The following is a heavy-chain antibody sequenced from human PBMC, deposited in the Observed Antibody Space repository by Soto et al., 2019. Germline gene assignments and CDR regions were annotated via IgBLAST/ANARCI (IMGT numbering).Heavy chain of an antibody. Sequence: QVHLVQSGAEVKKPGASVKVSCKASGYTFTSYGITWVRQAPGQGLEWMGWISAHNGNTDYAQKLQGRVIVTRDTSTRPAYMELTSLRSDDTAVYYCASGRYGDYWGQGALVTVSS. V-gene: IGHV1-18*01. J-gene: IGHJ4*02. CDR2: ISAHNGNT. CDR3: ASGRYGDY. D-gene: IGHD1-1*01. CDR1: GYTFTSYG.